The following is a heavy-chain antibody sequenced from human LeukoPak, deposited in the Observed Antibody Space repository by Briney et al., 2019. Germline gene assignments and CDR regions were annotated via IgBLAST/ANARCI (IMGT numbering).Heavy chain of an antibody. CDR1: GYTFTSYG. Sequence: PWASVKVSCKASGYTFTSYGISWVRQAPGQGLEWMGWISAYNGNTNYAQKLQGRVTMTTDTSTSTAYMELRSLRSEDTAVYYCARDSLNSYGYRGEFDYWGQGTLVTVSS. CDR2: ISAYNGNT. CDR3: ARDSLNSYGYRGEFDY. D-gene: IGHD5-18*01. V-gene: IGHV1-18*01. J-gene: IGHJ4*02.